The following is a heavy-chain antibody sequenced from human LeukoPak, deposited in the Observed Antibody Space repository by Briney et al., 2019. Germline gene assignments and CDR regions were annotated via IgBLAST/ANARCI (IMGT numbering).Heavy chain of an antibody. V-gene: IGHV3-23*01. CDR1: GFTFSSYA. J-gene: IGHJ4*02. Sequence: GGSLRLSCAASGFTFSSYAMSWVRQAPGKGLEWVSAISGSGGSTYYADSVKGRFTISRDNSKNTLYLQMNSLRAEDTAVYYCAKDREGITMIVVVITAEFFDYWGQGTLVTVSS. D-gene: IGHD3-22*01. CDR3: AKDREGITMIVVVITAEFFDY. CDR2: ISGSGGST.